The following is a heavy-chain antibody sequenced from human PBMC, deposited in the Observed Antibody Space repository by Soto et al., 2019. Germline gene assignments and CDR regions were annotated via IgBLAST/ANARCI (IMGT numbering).Heavy chain of an antibody. CDR1: GGSISSGGYY. D-gene: IGHD6-13*01. J-gene: IGHJ3*02. Sequence: SETLSLTCTVSGGSISSGGYYWSWIRQHPGKGLEWIGYIYYSGSTYYNPSLKSRVTISVDTSKNQFSLKLSSVTAADTAVYYCARARRGYSSSWSLSGAEIDAFDTWGQGTMVTVSS. V-gene: IGHV4-31*03. CDR3: ARARRGYSSSWSLSGAEIDAFDT. CDR2: IYYSGST.